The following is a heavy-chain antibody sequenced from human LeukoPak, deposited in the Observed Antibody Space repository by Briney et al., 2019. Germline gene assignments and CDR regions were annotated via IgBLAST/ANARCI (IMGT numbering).Heavy chain of an antibody. CDR2: ISYSGST. CDR3: ARDPGSGSKPGY. V-gene: IGHV4-30-4*01. D-gene: IGHD3-22*01. CDR1: GGSISSDVYY. J-gene: IGHJ4*02. Sequence: SQTLTLTCTVAGGSISSDVYYCSWIRQPPGKGLEWLGYISYSGSTYYNPSLKSRITISIDTSKNQFSLRLSSVTAADTAVYYCARDPGSGSKPGYWGQGTLVTVSS.